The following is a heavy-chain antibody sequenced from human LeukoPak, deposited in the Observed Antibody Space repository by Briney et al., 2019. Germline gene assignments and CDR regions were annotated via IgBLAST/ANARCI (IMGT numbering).Heavy chain of an antibody. CDR2: MNEYGGDI. D-gene: IGHD5-12*01. Sequence: LTGGSLRLSCAASGFNFGGFSMSWVRQAPGKGLEWVTHMNEYGGDIFYVDSVKDRFTISRDNAKNSLYLQMNSLRAEDTAVYYCARARGYSGQSEGYWGQGTLVTVSS. V-gene: IGHV3-7*01. CDR3: ARARGYSGQSEGY. J-gene: IGHJ4*02. CDR1: GFNFGGFS.